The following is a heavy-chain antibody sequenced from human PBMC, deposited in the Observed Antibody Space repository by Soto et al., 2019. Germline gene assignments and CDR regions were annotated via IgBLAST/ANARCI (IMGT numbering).Heavy chain of an antibody. CDR3: ARDSIAAPNWFDP. D-gene: IGHD6-6*01. Sequence: PGGSLRLSCAASGFTFRNFEMNWVRQAPGKGLEWIAYISSSGSKTYYADSVKGRFTISRDNTKDSLFLQMNSLRPEDTALYYCARDSIAAPNWFDPWGQGTLVTVSS. CDR2: ISSSGSKT. J-gene: IGHJ5*02. CDR1: GFTFRNFE. V-gene: IGHV3-48*03.